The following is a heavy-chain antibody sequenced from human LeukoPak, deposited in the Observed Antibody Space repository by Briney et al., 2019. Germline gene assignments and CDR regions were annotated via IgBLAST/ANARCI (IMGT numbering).Heavy chain of an antibody. D-gene: IGHD6-19*01. Sequence: PGRSLRLSCAASGFTFDDYAMHWVRQAPGKGLEWVSSISTSSSYIYYADSVKGRFTISRDNAKNSLYLQMNSLRAEDTAVYYCARAIFSSGWYLVDYWGQGTLVTVSS. CDR3: ARAIFSSGWYLVDY. J-gene: IGHJ4*02. CDR1: GFTFDDYA. V-gene: IGHV3-21*01. CDR2: ISTSSSYI.